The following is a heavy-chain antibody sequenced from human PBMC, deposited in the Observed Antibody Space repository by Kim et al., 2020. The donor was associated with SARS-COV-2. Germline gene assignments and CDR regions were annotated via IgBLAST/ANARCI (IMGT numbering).Heavy chain of an antibody. J-gene: IGHJ4*02. Sequence: PESRVTISVDTSKNQFSLKLSSVTAADTAVYYCARGGGITMVRGVTTFDYWGQGTLVTVSS. CDR3: ARGGGITMVRGVTTFDY. V-gene: IGHV4-34*01. D-gene: IGHD3-10*01.